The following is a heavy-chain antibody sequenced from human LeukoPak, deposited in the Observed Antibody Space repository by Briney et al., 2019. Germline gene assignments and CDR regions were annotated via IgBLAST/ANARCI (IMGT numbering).Heavy chain of an antibody. Sequence: SETLSLTCAVYGGSFSGYYWSWIRQPPGKGLEWIGSIYYSGSTYYNPSLKSRVTISVDTSKNQFSLNLSSVTAADTAVYYCARRFSYYYDSSGYLNWFDPWGQGTLVTVSS. CDR1: GGSFSGYY. V-gene: IGHV4-34*01. CDR2: IYYSGST. J-gene: IGHJ5*02. CDR3: ARRFSYYYDSSGYLNWFDP. D-gene: IGHD3-22*01.